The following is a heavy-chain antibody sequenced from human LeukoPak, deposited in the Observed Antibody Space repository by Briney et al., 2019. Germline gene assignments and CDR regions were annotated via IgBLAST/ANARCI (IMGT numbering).Heavy chain of an antibody. CDR2: INHSGST. Sequence: SETLSLTCAVYGGSFSGYYWSWIRQPPGKRLEWIGEINHSGSTNYNPSLQSRVTISQDTSKNQFSLKLSSVFAADTAVYYCARGEGSGSYMSYFDYWGQGALVTVSS. D-gene: IGHD3-10*01. CDR3: ARGEGSGSYMSYFDY. CDR1: GGSFSGYY. J-gene: IGHJ4*02. V-gene: IGHV4-34*01.